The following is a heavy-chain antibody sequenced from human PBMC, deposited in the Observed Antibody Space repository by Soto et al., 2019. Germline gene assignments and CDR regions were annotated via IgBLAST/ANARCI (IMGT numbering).Heavy chain of an antibody. D-gene: IGHD6-19*01. CDR1: GYAFASYG. Sequence: QAQLVQSGAEVKKPGASVTVSCKASGYAFASYGVTWVRQAPGQGLEWMGWISAYTGRTETLQKFQDRFTMTTDTSTTTASMDLRNLTSDDTAIYYCARDHRTYGSGWYELDYWGQGTLVTVSS. CDR3: ARDHRTYGSGWYELDY. J-gene: IGHJ4*02. CDR2: ISAYTGRT. V-gene: IGHV1-18*01.